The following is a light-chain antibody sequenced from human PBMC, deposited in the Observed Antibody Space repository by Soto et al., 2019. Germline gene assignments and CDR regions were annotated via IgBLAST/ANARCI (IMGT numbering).Light chain of an antibody. CDR3: TSYTSTSPHVV. J-gene: IGLJ2*01. Sequence: QSALTQPASVSGPPGQSITISCTGTSSDVGGYNYVSWYQHHPGKAPKLMIYDVSDRPSGVSNRFSGSKSGNTASLTISGLQAEDEADYYCTSYTSTSPHVVFGGGTKLTVL. V-gene: IGLV2-14*03. CDR1: SSDVGGYNY. CDR2: DVS.